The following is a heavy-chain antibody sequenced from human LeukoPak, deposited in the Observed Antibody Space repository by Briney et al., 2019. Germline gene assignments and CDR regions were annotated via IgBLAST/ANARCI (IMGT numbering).Heavy chain of an antibody. CDR1: GFTFSSYS. Sequence: HPGGSLRLSCAASGFTFSSYSMNWVRQAPGRGLEWVSYISPSSSNMYYADSVKGRFTISRDNAKNSLYLQMNSLRAEDTAVYYCARAHSSGFDYWGQGTLVTVSS. V-gene: IGHV3-48*04. D-gene: IGHD6-19*01. CDR2: ISPSSSNM. CDR3: ARAHSSGFDY. J-gene: IGHJ4*02.